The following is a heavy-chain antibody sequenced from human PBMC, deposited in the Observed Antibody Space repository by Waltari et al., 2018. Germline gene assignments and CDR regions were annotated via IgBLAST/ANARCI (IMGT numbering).Heavy chain of an antibody. CDR2: IYPGDSDT. CDR3: AGRIMPYSSSWYGAFDI. D-gene: IGHD6-13*01. J-gene: IGHJ3*02. CDR1: GYSFSSYW. Sequence: EVQLVQSGAEVKTPGESLKISCKGSGYSFSSYWPGLARQMPVKGLEWMGIIYPGDSDTRYSPSFQGQVTISADKSISTAYLQWSSLKASDTAMYYCAGRIMPYSSSWYGAFDIWGQGTMVTVSS. V-gene: IGHV5-51*03.